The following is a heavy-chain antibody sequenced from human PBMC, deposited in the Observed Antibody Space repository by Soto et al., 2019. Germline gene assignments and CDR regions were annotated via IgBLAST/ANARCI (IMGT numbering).Heavy chain of an antibody. CDR2: LYRGGGT. CDR3: ARAGFYVQA. V-gene: IGHV3-66*01. J-gene: IGHJ4*02. D-gene: IGHD3-16*01. CDR1: GFIVSNNY. Sequence: VSLVESGGGFVQSGGSLRLSCAASGFIVSNNYMTWVRQTPGKPLEWVSLLYRGGGTDYADSVRGRFTISRDESTNTLYLQMTNLRVDDTAVYYCARAGFYVQAWGQGTLVTVSS.